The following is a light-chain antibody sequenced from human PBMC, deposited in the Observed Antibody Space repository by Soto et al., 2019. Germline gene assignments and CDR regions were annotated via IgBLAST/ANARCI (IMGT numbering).Light chain of an antibody. V-gene: IGKV1-27*01. CDR1: QGISNS. Sequence: DFQMTQSPSSMSASVGDRVTITCRASQGISNSLAWYQQKAGKVPKVLIYAASTLQSGVPSRFSGSGSGTDFTLTISSLQPEDVATYYCQKYNSVPVTFGPGTKVDIK. J-gene: IGKJ3*01. CDR2: AAS. CDR3: QKYNSVPVT.